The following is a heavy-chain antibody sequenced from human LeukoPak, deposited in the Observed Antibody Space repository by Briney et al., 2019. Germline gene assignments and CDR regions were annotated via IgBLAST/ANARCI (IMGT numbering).Heavy chain of an antibody. J-gene: IGHJ4*02. Sequence: SQTLSLTCTLSVGSFSCGGYYWSWIRQHPGKGLEWIGYIYYSGSTYYNPSLKSRVTISVDTSKNQFSLKLSSVTAADTAVYYCARDPRITIVRGVIIGYFDYWGQGTLVTVSS. V-gene: IGHV4-31*03. D-gene: IGHD3-10*01. CDR1: VGSFSCGGYY. CDR2: IYYSGST. CDR3: ARDPRITIVRGVIIGYFDY.